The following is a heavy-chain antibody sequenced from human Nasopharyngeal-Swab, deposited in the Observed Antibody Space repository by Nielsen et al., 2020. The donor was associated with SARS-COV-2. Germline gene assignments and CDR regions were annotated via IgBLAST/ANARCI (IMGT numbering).Heavy chain of an antibody. D-gene: IGHD1-26*01. J-gene: IGHJ3*02. CDR3: ARDGLVGATTGLDI. CDR2: LPPSVSAK. Sequence: WSRQPPGKGLEGVANLPPSVSAKYYVDSVKGRFTISRDNAKNSLYLQMNSLRAEDTAVYYCARDGLVGATTGLDIWGQGTMVTVSS. V-gene: IGHV3-7*01.